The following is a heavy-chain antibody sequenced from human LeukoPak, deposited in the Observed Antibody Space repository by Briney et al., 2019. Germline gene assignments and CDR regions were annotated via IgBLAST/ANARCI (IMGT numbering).Heavy chain of an antibody. Sequence: GASVNVSCKASGYTFTGYYMHWVRQAPGQGLEWMGGIIPIFGTANYAQKFQGRVTITADKSTSTAYMELSSLRSEDTAVYYCARASIFGVVIMRYYYYYMDVWGKGTTVTVSS. V-gene: IGHV1-69*06. CDR2: IIPIFGTA. J-gene: IGHJ6*03. CDR1: GYTFTGYY. D-gene: IGHD3-3*01. CDR3: ARASIFGVVIMRYYYYYMDV.